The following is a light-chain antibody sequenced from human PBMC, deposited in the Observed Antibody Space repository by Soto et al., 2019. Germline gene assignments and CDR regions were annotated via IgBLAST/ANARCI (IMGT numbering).Light chain of an antibody. V-gene: IGLV2-23*01. Sequence: QSALTQPASVSRSPGQSITISCTGTRSDVGKYDLVSWYQQHPGKAPKLIIYEGNKRPSGVSRRFSGSKSGNTASLTISGLQAEDEADYYCCSYAGSSTVIFGGGTKLTVL. CDR1: RSDVGKYDL. CDR3: CSYAGSSTVI. CDR2: EGN. J-gene: IGLJ2*01.